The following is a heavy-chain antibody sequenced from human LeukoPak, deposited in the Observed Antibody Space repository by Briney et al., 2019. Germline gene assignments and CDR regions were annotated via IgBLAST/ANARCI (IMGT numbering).Heavy chain of an antibody. J-gene: IGHJ4*02. CDR3: AKNAGYSSSWIDY. Sequence: SETLSLTCTVSGGSVSSGSYYWSWIRQPPGRGLAWIGYIYYSGSTNYNPSLKSRVTISVDTSKNQFSLKLSSVTAADTAVYYCAKNAGYSSSWIDYWGQGTLVTVSS. D-gene: IGHD6-13*01. CDR1: GGSVSSGSYY. V-gene: IGHV4-61*01. CDR2: IYYSGST.